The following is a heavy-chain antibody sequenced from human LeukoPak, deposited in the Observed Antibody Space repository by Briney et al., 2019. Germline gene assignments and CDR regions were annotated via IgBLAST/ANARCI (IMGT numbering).Heavy chain of an antibody. CDR2: ISYDGSNK. D-gene: IGHD6-6*01. CDR3: AKEKYSSSDWFDP. J-gene: IGHJ5*02. CDR1: GFTFSSYG. V-gene: IGHV3-30*18. Sequence: PGRSLRLSCAASGFTFSSYGMHWVRQAPGKGLEWVAVISYDGSNKYYADSVKGRFTISRDNSKNTLYLQMNSLRAEDTAVYYCAKEKYSSSDWFDPWGEGTLVTVSS.